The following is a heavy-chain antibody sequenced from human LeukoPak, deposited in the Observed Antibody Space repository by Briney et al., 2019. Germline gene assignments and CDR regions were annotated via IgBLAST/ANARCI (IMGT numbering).Heavy chain of an antibody. J-gene: IGHJ4*02. V-gene: IGHV3-15*01. CDR1: GFTFSNAW. Sequence: GGSLRLSCAASGFTFSNAWMSWVRQAPGKGLEWVGRIKSKTDGGTTDYAAPVKGRFTISRDDSKNTLYLQMNSLKTEDTAVYYCTTDFYYDSSGYYYPRYFDYWGQGTLVTVSS. D-gene: IGHD3-22*01. CDR2: IKSKTDGGTT. CDR3: TTDFYYDSSGYYYPRYFDY.